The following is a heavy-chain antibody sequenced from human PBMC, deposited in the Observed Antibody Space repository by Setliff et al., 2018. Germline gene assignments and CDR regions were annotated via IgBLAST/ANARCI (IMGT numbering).Heavy chain of an antibody. D-gene: IGHD1-26*01. CDR3: VREYSGGGLT. CDR2: ISVYNGNT. J-gene: IGHJ3*01. Sequence: ASVKVSCKASGYTFTSYGFSWVRLAPGQGLEWMGRISVYNGNTNYGQKYQGRVAMTTDTSTNTVYMELRSLRSDDTAVYFCVREYSGGGLTWGQGTMVTVSS. V-gene: IGHV1-18*01. CDR1: GYTFTSYG.